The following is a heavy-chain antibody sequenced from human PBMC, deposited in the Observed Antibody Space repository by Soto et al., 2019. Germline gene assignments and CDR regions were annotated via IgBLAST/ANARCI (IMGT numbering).Heavy chain of an antibody. Sequence: QVQLVQSGAEVKKPGASVKVSCKASGYTFTSYDINWVRQATGQGLEWMGWMNPNSGNTGYAQKFQGRVTMTRNTSLSKAYMELSSLRSEDTAVYYCARGLRVLRFLEWLSPFDPWGQGTLVTVSS. J-gene: IGHJ5*02. CDR1: GYTFTSYD. V-gene: IGHV1-8*01. CDR2: MNPNSGNT. D-gene: IGHD3-3*01. CDR3: ARGLRVLRFLEWLSPFDP.